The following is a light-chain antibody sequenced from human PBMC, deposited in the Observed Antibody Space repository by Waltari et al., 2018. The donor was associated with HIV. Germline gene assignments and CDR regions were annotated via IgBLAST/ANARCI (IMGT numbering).Light chain of an antibody. Sequence: EIVLTQSPGTLSLSPGDRATLSCRASQRISSYLGWYQQKPGQAPRLFIYDASNRAPGVPARFSGSGSGTDFTLTISSLGPEDSAVYYCQQRSDGYTFGLGTNLEIK. V-gene: IGKV3-11*01. CDR3: QQRSDGYT. J-gene: IGKJ2*01. CDR1: QRISSY. CDR2: DAS.